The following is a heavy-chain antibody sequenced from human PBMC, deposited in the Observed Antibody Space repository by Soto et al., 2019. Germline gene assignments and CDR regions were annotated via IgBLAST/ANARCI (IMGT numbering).Heavy chain of an antibody. Sequence: RSLTCTVSGASISDYYWSWIRQPAGKGLECIGRIYASGNTNYNPSLKSRVTMSVDTSKNQFSLTLNSVTAADTAVYYCARESRSALGTVEHWGRGTLVTVSS. J-gene: IGHJ4*02. CDR1: GASISDYY. CDR2: IYASGNT. D-gene: IGHD6-13*01. CDR3: ARESRSALGTVEH. V-gene: IGHV4-4*07.